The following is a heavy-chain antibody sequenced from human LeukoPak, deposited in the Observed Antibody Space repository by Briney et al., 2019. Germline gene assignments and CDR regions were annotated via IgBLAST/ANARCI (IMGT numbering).Heavy chain of an antibody. CDR1: GFIFSDYG. D-gene: IGHD3-10*01. J-gene: IGHJ4*02. Sequence: GGSLRLSCAASGFIFSDYGLHWVRQAPGKGLEWLAVISYDESNRHYAGSVKGRFTISRDNSKNTVYLQMNSLRAEDTAVYYCAKLARWFGELSPFDYWGQGTLVTVPS. V-gene: IGHV3-30*18. CDR3: AKLARWFGELSPFDY. CDR2: ISYDESNR.